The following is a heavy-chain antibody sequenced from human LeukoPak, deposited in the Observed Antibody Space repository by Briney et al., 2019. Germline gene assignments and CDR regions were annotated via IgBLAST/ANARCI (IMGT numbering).Heavy chain of an antibody. CDR3: ARDLAYCGGDCYEDAFDI. J-gene: IGHJ3*02. CDR1: GYTFTNYG. Sequence: ASVKVSCKGSGYTFTNYGLSWVRQAAGQGLEWMGWISDYSGDTNYAQNFQGRVTMTTDTSTSTAYMELRSLRSDDTAVYYCARDLAYCGGDCYEDAFDIWGQGTMVTVSS. D-gene: IGHD2-21*02. V-gene: IGHV1-18*01. CDR2: ISDYSGDT.